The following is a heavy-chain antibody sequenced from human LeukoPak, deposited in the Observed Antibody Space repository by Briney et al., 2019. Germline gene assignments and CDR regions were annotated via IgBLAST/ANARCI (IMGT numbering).Heavy chain of an antibody. CDR3: ARVEMATPHFDY. V-gene: IGHV3-21*01. Sequence: NPGGSLRLSCAASGFTFSSYSMNWVRQAPGKGLEWVSSISSSSSYIYYADSVKGRFTISRDNAKNSLYLQMNSLRAEDTAVYYCARVEMATPHFDYWGQGTLVTVSS. J-gene: IGHJ4*02. CDR1: GFTFSSYS. D-gene: IGHD5-24*01. CDR2: ISSSSSYI.